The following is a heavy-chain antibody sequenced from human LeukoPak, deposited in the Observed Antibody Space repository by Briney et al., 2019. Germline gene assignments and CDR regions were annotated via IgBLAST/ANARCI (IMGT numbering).Heavy chain of an antibody. CDR1: AFTFSSYE. CDR3: ARGGDSSYYGDY. CDR2: ISSSGSTI. Sequence: GGSLRLSCAASAFTFSSYEMNWVRQAPGKGLEWVSYISSSGSTIYYADSVKGRFTISRDNAKNSLYLQMNSLRGEDTAVYYCARGGDSSYYGDYWGQGTLVTVSS. V-gene: IGHV3-48*03. J-gene: IGHJ4*02. D-gene: IGHD3-22*01.